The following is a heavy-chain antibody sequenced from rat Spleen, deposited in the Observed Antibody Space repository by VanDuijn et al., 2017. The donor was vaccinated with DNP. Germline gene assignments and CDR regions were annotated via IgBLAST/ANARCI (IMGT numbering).Heavy chain of an antibody. V-gene: IGHV3-3*01. CDR2: INYSGIT. J-gene: IGHJ2*01. D-gene: IGHD1-11*01. Sequence: EVQLQESGPGLVRPSQSLSLTCSVTGYSITSSYRWNWILKFPGSKMEWIGHINYSGITTYNPSLKSRISITRDTSKNQFFLQVNSATTEDTATYYCARMHYGCDNWGQGVMVTVSS. CDR1: GYSITSSYR. CDR3: ARMHYGCDN.